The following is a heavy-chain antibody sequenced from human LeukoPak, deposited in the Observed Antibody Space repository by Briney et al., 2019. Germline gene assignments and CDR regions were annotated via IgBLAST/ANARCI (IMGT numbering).Heavy chain of an antibody. J-gene: IGHJ4*02. CDR2: IYYSGST. D-gene: IGHD3-9*01. V-gene: IGHV4-59*01. CDR1: GGSISSYY. Sequence: SETLSLTCTVSGGSISSYYWSWIRQPPGKGLEWIGYIYYSGSTNYNPSLKSRVTISVDTSKSQFSLKLSSVTAADTAVYYCARENYDILTGYYIFDYWGQGTLVTVSS. CDR3: ARENYDILTGYYIFDY.